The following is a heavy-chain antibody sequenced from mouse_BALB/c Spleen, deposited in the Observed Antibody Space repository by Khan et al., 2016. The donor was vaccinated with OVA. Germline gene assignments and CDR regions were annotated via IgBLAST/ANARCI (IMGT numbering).Heavy chain of an antibody. V-gene: IGHV1-9*01. CDR2: ILPGSNST. CDR3: ARGNDYGSTSWFGY. D-gene: IGHD1-1*01. J-gene: IGHJ3*01. Sequence: VQLKQSGAELMKPGASVKISCKATGYTFSSYWIEWVKQRPGHGLEWIGEILPGSNSTNYNERFKGKATITADTSSNTASMQLSSLTSEDSAKYYCARGNDYGSTSWFGYWGQGTLVTVYA. CDR1: GYTFSSYW.